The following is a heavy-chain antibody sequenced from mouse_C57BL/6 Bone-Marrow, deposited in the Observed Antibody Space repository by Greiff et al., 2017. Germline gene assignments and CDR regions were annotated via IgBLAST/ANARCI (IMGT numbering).Heavy chain of an antibody. Sequence: VKLVESGPGLVAPSPSLSITCTVSGFSLTSYGVHWVRQSPGKGLEWLGVIWGFGSSNNNTAHNSRLSISKDNSKTQAFLKMNTRQTDDTAMYYCAGYGKGYAMDYWGQGTSVTVSS. V-gene: IGHV2-6*01. CDR1: GFSLTSYG. J-gene: IGHJ4*01. CDR2: IWGFGSS. CDR3: AGYGKGYAMDY. D-gene: IGHD1-1*02.